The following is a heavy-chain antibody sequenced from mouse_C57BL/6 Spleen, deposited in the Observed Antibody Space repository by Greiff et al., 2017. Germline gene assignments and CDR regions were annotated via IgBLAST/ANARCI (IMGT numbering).Heavy chain of an antibody. CDR3: AREYLTGFYAMDY. D-gene: IGHD4-1*01. CDR1: GFTFSDYG. Sequence: EVKLMESGGGLVKPGGSLKLSCAASGFTFSDYGMHWVRQAPEKGLEWVAYISSGSSTIYYADTVKGRFTISRDNDKNTLFLQMTSLRSEDTAMYYCAREYLTGFYAMDYWGQGTSVTVSS. V-gene: IGHV5-17*01. CDR2: ISSGSSTI. J-gene: IGHJ4*01.